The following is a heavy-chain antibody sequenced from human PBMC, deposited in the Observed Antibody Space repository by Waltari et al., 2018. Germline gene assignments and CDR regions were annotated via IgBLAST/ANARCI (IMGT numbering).Heavy chain of an antibody. V-gene: IGHV3-30*02. CDR3: AKDWGEYVRYDFLDI. D-gene: IGHD3-3*01. CDR2: VRYDGSKK. J-gene: IGHJ3*02. CDR1: GFTFSSYG. Sequence: QVQLVESGGGVVQPGGSLRLSCAASGFTFSSYGMHWVRQAPGKGLEWVAFVRYDGSKKYYADSVKGRFTISRDNSKNTLYLQMNSLRAEDTAVYYCAKDWGEYVRYDFLDIWGQGTMVTVSS.